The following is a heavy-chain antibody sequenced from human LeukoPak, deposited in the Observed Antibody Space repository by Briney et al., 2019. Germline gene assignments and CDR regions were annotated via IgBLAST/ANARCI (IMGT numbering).Heavy chain of an antibody. CDR1: GFTFSSYA. CDR3: AKADLFNYGRRGYHFDY. J-gene: IGHJ4*02. V-gene: IGHV3-23*01. D-gene: IGHD3-22*01. Sequence: PGGSLRLSCAASGFTFSSYAMSWVRQAPGKGLEWVSAISGSGGSTYYADSVKGRFTISRDNSKNTLYLQMNSLRAEDTAVYYCAKADLFNYGRRGYHFDYWGQGTLVTVSS. CDR2: ISGSGGST.